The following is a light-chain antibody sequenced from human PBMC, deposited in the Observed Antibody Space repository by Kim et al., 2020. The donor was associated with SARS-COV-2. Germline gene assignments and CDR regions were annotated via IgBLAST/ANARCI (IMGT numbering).Light chain of an antibody. V-gene: IGLV3-19*01. Sequence: ALGQTVRITCQGGSLRSYYARWYQQKPGQAPVLVIYGKNNRPSGIPDRFSGSSSGNTASLTITGAQAEDEADYYCNSRDSSGNHVVFGGGTKLTVL. CDR1: SLRSYY. J-gene: IGLJ2*01. CDR2: GKN. CDR3: NSRDSSGNHVV.